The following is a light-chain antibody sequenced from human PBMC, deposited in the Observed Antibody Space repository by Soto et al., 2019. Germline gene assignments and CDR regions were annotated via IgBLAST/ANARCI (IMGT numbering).Light chain of an antibody. Sequence: EIVLTQSPGTLSLSPGERATLSCRASQSVSGSYLAWYQQKPGQAPRLLIFGASSRATGIPDRFSGSGSGKDLNITISRLEPEDFAIYYCQQYGNSRTFGQGTKVEIK. CDR3: QQYGNSRT. J-gene: IGKJ1*01. CDR1: QSVSGSY. CDR2: GAS. V-gene: IGKV3-20*01.